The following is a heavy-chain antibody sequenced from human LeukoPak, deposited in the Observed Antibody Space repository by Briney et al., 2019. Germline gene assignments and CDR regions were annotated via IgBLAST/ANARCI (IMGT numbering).Heavy chain of an antibody. CDR2: VYYTGNT. Sequence: PSETLSLTCAVSGDSISYHNYYWDWIRQPPGKGLEWIGTVYYTGNTYYNPSLKSRVAISVDTSKNQFSLNLISVTAADTAVYYCARASSYTGHLGWWGQGTLVTVSS. CDR1: GDSISYHNYY. D-gene: IGHD2-2*01. CDR3: ARASSYTGHLGW. J-gene: IGHJ4*02. V-gene: IGHV4-39*07.